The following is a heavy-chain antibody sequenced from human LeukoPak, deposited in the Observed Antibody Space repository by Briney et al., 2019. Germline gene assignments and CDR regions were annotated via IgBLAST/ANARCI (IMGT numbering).Heavy chain of an antibody. CDR3: ARDEGYYYDSSGYCSY. D-gene: IGHD3-22*01. CDR1: GYTFTGYY. J-gene: IGHJ4*02. V-gene: IGHV1-2*02. Sequence: ASVKVSCKASGYTFTGYYMHWVRQAPGQGLEWMGWINPNSGGTNYAQKFQGRVTMTRDTSISTAYMELSRLRSDDTAVYYCARDEGYYYDSSGYCSYWGQGTLVTVSS. CDR2: INPNSGGT.